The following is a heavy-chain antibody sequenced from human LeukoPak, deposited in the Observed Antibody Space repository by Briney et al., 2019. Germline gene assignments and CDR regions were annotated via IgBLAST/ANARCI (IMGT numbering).Heavy chain of an antibody. J-gene: IGHJ1*01. CDR2: VYPGGST. Sequence: GGSLRLSCAASGFIVNNYYMGWVRQPPGKGLEWVSVVYPGGSTHYADSVRGRFTISRDNSKDTLSLQMSSLRAEDTAVYYCATWGDTTAEYFQRWGQGTLVTVSS. V-gene: IGHV3-53*01. D-gene: IGHD2-21*02. CDR3: ATWGDTTAEYFQR. CDR1: GFIVNNYY.